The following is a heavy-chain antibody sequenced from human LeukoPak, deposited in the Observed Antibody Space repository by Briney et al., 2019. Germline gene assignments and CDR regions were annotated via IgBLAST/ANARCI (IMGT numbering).Heavy chain of an antibody. CDR1: GFTFTSYS. CDR2: ISGSGGST. Sequence: GGSLRLSCAASGFTFTSYSMNWVRQAPGKGLEWVSAISGSGGSTYYADSVKGRFTISRDNSKNTLYLQMNSLRAEDTAVYYCAKAGNYDFWSGYYLYYFDYWGQGTLVTVSS. V-gene: IGHV3-23*01. CDR3: AKAGNYDFWSGYYLYYFDY. J-gene: IGHJ4*02. D-gene: IGHD3-3*01.